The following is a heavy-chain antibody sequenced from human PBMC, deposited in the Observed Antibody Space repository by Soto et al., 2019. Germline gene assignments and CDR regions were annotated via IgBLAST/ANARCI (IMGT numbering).Heavy chain of an antibody. V-gene: IGHV4-59*08. CDR3: ARTNTYYDILTGYYEGDYYSYYMEV. Sequence: PSETLSLTCTVSGGSISSYYWSWIRQPPGKGLEWIGYIYYSGSTNYNPSLKSRVTISVDTSKNQFSLKLSSVTAADTAVYYCARTNTYYDILTGYYEGDYYSYYMEVWGKGPTVTVSS. J-gene: IGHJ6*03. D-gene: IGHD3-9*01. CDR1: GGSISSYY. CDR2: IYYSGST.